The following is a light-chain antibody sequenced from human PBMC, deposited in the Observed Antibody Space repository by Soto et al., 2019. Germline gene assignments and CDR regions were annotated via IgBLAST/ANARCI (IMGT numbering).Light chain of an antibody. V-gene: IGKV1D-12*01. CDR1: QGISTW. CDR2: DAS. J-gene: IGKJ4*01. CDR3: QQVNSFPLT. Sequence: DIQMTQSPSSASASVGDRLTITCRASQGISTWIARYQQKPGKEPELLIYDASSLQSGVPSRCSGSGSGTDFTLTISSLQPEEVATYYCQQVNSFPLTFGGGTKVDI.